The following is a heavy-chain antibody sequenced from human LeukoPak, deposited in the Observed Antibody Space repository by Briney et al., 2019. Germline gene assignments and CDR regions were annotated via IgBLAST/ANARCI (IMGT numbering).Heavy chain of an antibody. D-gene: IGHD3-16*02. CDR2: IIPILGIA. CDR1: GGTFSSYA. CDR3: AREDYRAGYFDL. Sequence: GSSVKVSCKASGGTFSSYAISWVRQAPGQGLEWMGRIIPILGIANYAQKFQGRVTITADKSTSTAYMELSSLRSEDTAVYYCAREDYRAGYFDLWGRGTLVTVSS. J-gene: IGHJ2*01. V-gene: IGHV1-69*04.